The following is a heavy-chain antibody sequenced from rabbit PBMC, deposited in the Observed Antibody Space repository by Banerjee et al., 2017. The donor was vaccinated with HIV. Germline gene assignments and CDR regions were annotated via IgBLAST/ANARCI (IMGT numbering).Heavy chain of an antibody. CDR1: GFSFSSYW. CDR2: IYAGSSGST. V-gene: IGHV1S45*01. J-gene: IGHJ4*01. CDR3: ARDADSSGILNL. Sequence: QEQLEESGGGLVKPGASLTLTCTASGFSFSSYWMCWVRQAPGKGLEWIACIYAGSSGSTYYASWAKGRFTISKTSSTTVTLQMTSLTAADTATYFCARDADSSGILNLWGQGTLVSV. D-gene: IGHD8-1*01.